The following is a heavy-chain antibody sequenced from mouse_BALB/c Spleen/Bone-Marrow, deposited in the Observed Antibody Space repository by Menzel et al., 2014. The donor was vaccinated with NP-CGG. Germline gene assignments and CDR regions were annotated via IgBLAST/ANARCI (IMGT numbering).Heavy chain of an antibody. CDR3: ARYDGYEAY. V-gene: IGHV1-7*01. Sequence: QVQLKESGAELAKPGASVKMSCKASGHTFTSYWMHWVKQRPGQGLEWIGYINPSTGYTEYNQKFKDKATLTAVKSSSTAYMQLSSLTSEDSAVYYCARYDGYEAYWGQGTLVTVSA. J-gene: IGHJ3*01. CDR2: INPSTGYT. D-gene: IGHD2-3*01. CDR1: GHTFTSYW.